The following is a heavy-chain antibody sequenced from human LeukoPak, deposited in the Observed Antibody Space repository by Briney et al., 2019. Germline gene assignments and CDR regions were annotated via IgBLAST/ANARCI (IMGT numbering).Heavy chain of an antibody. CDR1: GFTFSSYR. J-gene: IGHJ4*02. V-gene: IGHV3-74*01. CDR2: IKSDGSST. Sequence: GGSLRLSCVASGFTFSSYRMYWVRQAPGKGLVWVSRIKSDGSSTSYADSVKGRFTISRDNAKNTLYLQMNSLRAEDTAVYYCTTLYGGSLDYWGQGTLVTVSS. CDR3: TTLYGGSLDY. D-gene: IGHD5-12*01.